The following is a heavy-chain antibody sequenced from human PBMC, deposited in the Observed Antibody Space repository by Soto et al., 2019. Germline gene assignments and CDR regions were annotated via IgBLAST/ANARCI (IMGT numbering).Heavy chain of an antibody. CDR2: INAGYGNT. D-gene: IGHD7-27*01. CDR3: ARDTGDGTFDF. V-gene: IGHV1-3*01. CDR1: GYTFSSYA. J-gene: IGHJ4*02. Sequence: QVHLVQSGAEVRKPGASVKVSCKASGYTFSSYAMHWVRQAPGQRLECMGWINAGYGNTKSSQKFQDRVTISRDTSASTAYMELTSLRSEDTAVYYCARDTGDGTFDFWGQGNLVTVSS.